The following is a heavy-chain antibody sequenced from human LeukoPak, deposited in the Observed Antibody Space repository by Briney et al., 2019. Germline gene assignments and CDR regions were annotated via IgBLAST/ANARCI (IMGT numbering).Heavy chain of an antibody. CDR1: GESFSGYY. V-gene: IGHV4-34*01. D-gene: IGHD3-16*01. J-gene: IGHJ4*02. CDR3: ATSGGTLGPTNYYAY. Sequence: SETLSLTCAVYGESFSGYYWSWIRQPPGKGLEWIGEINHSGSTNYNPSLKSRVTISVDTSKNQFSLKLSSVTAADTAVYYCATSGGTLGPTNYYAYWGQGTLVTVSS. CDR2: INHSGST.